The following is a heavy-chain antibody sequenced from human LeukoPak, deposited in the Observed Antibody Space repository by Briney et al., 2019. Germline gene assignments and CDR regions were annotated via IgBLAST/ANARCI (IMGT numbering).Heavy chain of an antibody. V-gene: IGHV3-30*03. D-gene: IGHD3-10*01. CDR2: ISYDGSNK. J-gene: IGHJ5*02. Sequence: GGSLRLSCAASGFTFRDYGMHWVRQAPGKGLEWVASISYDGSNKVYADSVKGRFTISRDNSKSTLYLQMNSLRAEDTAVYYCARAPGYGSGSSRFDPWGQGTLVTVSS. CDR3: ARAPGYGSGSSRFDP. CDR1: GFTFRDYG.